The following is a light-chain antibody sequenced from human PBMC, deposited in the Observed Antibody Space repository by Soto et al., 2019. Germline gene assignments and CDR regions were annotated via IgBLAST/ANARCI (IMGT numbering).Light chain of an antibody. J-gene: IGLJ3*02. Sequence: QSVLTQPPSASGTPGQRVTISCSGSSSNIGSTPVSWYQQLPGTAPKLLIYSNNQRPSGVPDRFSGSKSGTSASLAISGLQSEDEADYYCAAWDDSLTGWVFGGGTKLTVL. CDR3: AAWDDSLTGWV. CDR1: SSNIGSTP. CDR2: SNN. V-gene: IGLV1-44*01.